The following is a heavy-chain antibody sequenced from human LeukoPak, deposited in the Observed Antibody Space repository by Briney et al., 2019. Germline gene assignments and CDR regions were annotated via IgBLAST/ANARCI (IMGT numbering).Heavy chain of an antibody. CDR2: IYYSGST. V-gene: IGHV4-59*01. CDR1: GGSISSYY. CDR3: ARVTPTSYDAFDI. Sequence: SETLSLTCTVSGGSISSYYWSWIRQPPGKGLEWIGYIYYSGSTNYNPSLKSRVTISVDTSKNQFSLKLSSVTAADTAVYYCARVTPTSYDAFDIWGQGTKVTVSS. J-gene: IGHJ3*02.